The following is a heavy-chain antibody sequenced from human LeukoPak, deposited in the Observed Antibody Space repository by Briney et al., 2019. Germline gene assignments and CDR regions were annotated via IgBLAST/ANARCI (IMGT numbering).Heavy chain of an antibody. Sequence: PSETLSLTCTASGGSISGSFWSWIRQPPGKGLEWLGYVYSDETTNYSPSLRSRITISIDTSKNQFSLNLRSVTAADTAVYYCARNGIHGYSGLDFWGQGTLVTVSS. D-gene: IGHD5-12*01. CDR1: GGSISGSF. CDR2: VYSDETT. J-gene: IGHJ4*02. V-gene: IGHV4-59*08. CDR3: ARNGIHGYSGLDF.